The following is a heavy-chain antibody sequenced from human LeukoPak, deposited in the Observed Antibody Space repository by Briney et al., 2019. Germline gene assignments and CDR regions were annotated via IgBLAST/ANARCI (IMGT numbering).Heavy chain of an antibody. V-gene: IGHV3-23*01. D-gene: IGHD3-22*01. CDR2: ISGSGGST. CDR1: GFTFSNAW. J-gene: IGHJ4*02. CDR3: AKDGAPYYYDSSGYYWGGVGFDY. Sequence: GGSLRLSCAASGFTFSNAWMNWVRQAPGKGLEWVSAISGSGGSTYYADSVKGRFTISRDNSKNTLYLQMNSLRAEDTAVYYCAKDGAPYYYDSSGYYWGGVGFDYWGQGTLVTVSS.